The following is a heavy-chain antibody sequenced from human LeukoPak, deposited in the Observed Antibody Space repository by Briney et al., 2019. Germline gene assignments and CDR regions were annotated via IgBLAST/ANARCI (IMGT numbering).Heavy chain of an antibody. V-gene: IGHV3-23*01. CDR1: GFTLSSYA. Sequence: GGSLRLSCAASGFTLSSYAMSWVRQAPGKGLEWVSAISDTGNTYHADSVKGRFTISRDSSKNTLFLQMNRLRPEGAAVYYCAKAPVTTCRGAFCYPFDYWGLGTLVTVSS. CDR2: ISDTGNT. CDR3: AKAPVTTCRGAFCYPFDY. D-gene: IGHD2-15*01. J-gene: IGHJ4*02.